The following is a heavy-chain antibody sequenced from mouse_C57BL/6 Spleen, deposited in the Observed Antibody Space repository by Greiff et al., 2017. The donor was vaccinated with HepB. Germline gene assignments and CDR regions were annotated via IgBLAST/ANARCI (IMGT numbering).Heavy chain of an antibody. J-gene: IGHJ2*01. D-gene: IGHD2-3*01. Sequence: LQESGPELVKPGASVKLSCKASGYTFTSYDINWVKQRPGQGLEWIGWIYPRDGSTKYNEKFKGKATLTVDTSSSTAYMELHSLTSEDSAVYFCARYDGYYQGYFDYWGQGTTLTVSS. V-gene: IGHV1-85*01. CDR3: ARYDGYYQGYFDY. CDR1: GYTFTSYD. CDR2: IYPRDGST.